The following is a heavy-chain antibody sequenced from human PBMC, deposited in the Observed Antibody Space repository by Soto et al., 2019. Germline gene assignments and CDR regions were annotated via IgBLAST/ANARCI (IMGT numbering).Heavy chain of an antibody. V-gene: IGHV1-69*13. CDR2: IIPIFGTA. Sequence: SVKVSCKASGGTFSSYAISWVRQAPGQGLEWMGGIIPIFGTANYAQKFQGRVTITADESTSTAYMELSSLRSEDTAVYYCNYYDSSGYYWLDYWGQGTLVTVSS. CDR3: NYYDSSGYYWLDY. CDR1: GGTFSSYA. J-gene: IGHJ4*02. D-gene: IGHD3-22*01.